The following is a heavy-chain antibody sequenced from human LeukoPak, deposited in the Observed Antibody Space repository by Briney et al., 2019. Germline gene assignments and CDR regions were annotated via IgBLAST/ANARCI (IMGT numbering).Heavy chain of an antibody. CDR1: GYTFTSYG. CDR3: ARGVRRKAFYYYGSGSYSGEGSSNFDY. V-gene: IGHV1-18*01. Sequence: ASVKVSCKASGYTFTSYGISWVRQAPGQGLEWMGWISAYNGNTNYAQKLQGRVTMTTDTSTSTAYMELRSMRSDDTAVYYCARGVRRKAFYYYGSGSYSGEGSSNFDYWGQGTLVTVSS. D-gene: IGHD3-10*01. CDR2: ISAYNGNT. J-gene: IGHJ4*02.